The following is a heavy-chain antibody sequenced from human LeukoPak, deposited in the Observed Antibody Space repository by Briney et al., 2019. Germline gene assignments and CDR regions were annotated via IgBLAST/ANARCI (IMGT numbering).Heavy chain of an antibody. V-gene: IGHV3-7*01. D-gene: IGHD5-12*01. CDR2: IDEDGDVN. Sequence: GGSLRLSCAAAGFTFSNHWMAWVRQTPGKWPEWLANIDEDGDVNSYAESGNGRFTLPRVNGRSSVYLQMNSLRAEDTAIYYCARHVPRGRSDFDCWGQGALVSVS. CDR3: ARHVPRGRSDFDC. CDR1: GFTFSNHW. J-gene: IGHJ4*02.